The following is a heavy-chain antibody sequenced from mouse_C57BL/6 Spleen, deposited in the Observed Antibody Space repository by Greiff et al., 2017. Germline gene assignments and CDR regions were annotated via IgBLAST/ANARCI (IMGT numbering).Heavy chain of an antibody. Sequence: VQLQQPGAELVRPGSSVKLSCTASGYTFTSYWMHWVKQRPIQGLEWIGNIDPSDSETHYNQKFKDKATLTVDKSSSTAYMQLSSLTSEDSAVYYCARDYGSSLFAYWGQGTLVTVSA. V-gene: IGHV1-52*01. D-gene: IGHD1-1*01. CDR2: IDPSDSET. J-gene: IGHJ3*01. CDR1: GYTFTSYW. CDR3: ARDYGSSLFAY.